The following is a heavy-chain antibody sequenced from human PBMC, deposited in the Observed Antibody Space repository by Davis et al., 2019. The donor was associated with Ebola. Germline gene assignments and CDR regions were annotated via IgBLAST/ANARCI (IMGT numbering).Heavy chain of an antibody. D-gene: IGHD4-11*01. CDR1: GDSTSSNYAY. Sequence: MPGGSLRLSCSVSGDSTSSNYAYWGWIRQPPGKGLEWVGNINFRGTTYYSPSLKSRATISVDTSKNQFSLQLTSVTAADTGIYYCARRPTVNWFDPWGQGTLVTVSS. CDR2: INFRGTT. CDR3: ARRPTVNWFDP. V-gene: IGHV4-39*01. J-gene: IGHJ5*02.